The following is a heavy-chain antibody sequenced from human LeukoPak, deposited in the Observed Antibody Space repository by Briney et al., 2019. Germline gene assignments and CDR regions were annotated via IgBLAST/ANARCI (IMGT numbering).Heavy chain of an antibody. V-gene: IGHV4-30-2*01. J-gene: IGHJ6*03. CDR1: GGSISSGGYY. CDR3: ARDSSVYSSPPYYYYYYMDV. CDR2: IYHSGST. D-gene: IGHD6-13*01. Sequence: SETLSLTCTVSGGSISSGGYYWSWIRQPPGKGLEWIGYIYHSGSTYYNPSLKSRVTISVDRSKNQFSLKLSSVTAADTAVYYCARDSSVYSSPPYYYYYYMDVWGKGTTVTVSS.